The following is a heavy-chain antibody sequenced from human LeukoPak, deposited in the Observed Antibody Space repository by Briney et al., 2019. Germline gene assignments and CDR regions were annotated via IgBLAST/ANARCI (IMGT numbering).Heavy chain of an antibody. CDR2: IYYSGST. CDR1: GGSISSSSYY. D-gene: IGHD6-13*01. J-gene: IGHJ5*02. CDR3: ARMGSAAAGSDWFDP. V-gene: IGHV4-39*07. Sequence: SETLSLTCTVSGGSISSSSYYWGWIRQPPGKGLEWIGSIYYSGSTYYNPSLKSRVTISVDTSKNQFSLKLSSVTAADTAVYYCARMGSAAAGSDWFDPWGQGTLVTVSS.